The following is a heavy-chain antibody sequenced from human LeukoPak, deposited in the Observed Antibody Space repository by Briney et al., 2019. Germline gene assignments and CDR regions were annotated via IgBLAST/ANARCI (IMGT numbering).Heavy chain of an antibody. J-gene: IGHJ6*02. V-gene: IGHV1-18*01. Sequence: ASVKVSCKASGYTFTSYGISWVRQAPGQGLEWMGWISAYNGNTNYAQKLQGRVTMTTGTSTSTAYMELRSLRSDDTAVYYCARVGRDGSGWYDYYYYGMDVWGQGTTVTVSS. CDR3: ARVGRDGSGWYDYYYYGMDV. CDR1: GYTFTSYG. D-gene: IGHD6-19*01. CDR2: ISAYNGNT.